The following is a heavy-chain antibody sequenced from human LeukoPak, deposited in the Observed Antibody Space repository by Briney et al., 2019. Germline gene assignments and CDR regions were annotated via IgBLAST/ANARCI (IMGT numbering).Heavy chain of an antibody. D-gene: IGHD3-9*01. CDR2: ISGSGSST. CDR3: AKVGSKAASAQLEIYDILTGYYSWNFDY. Sequence: TGGSLRLSCAASGFTFSSYAMSWVRQAPGKGLEWVSAISGSGSSTYYADSVKGRFTISRDNSKNTLYLQMNSLRAEDTAVYYCAKVGSKAASAQLEIYDILTGYYSWNFDYWGQGTLVTVSS. CDR1: GFTFSSYA. J-gene: IGHJ4*02. V-gene: IGHV3-23*01.